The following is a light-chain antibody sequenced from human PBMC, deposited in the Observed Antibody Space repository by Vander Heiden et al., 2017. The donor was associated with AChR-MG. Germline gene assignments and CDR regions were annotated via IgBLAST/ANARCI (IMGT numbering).Light chain of an antibody. V-gene: IGKV1-5*03. CDR1: QSIDNR. CDR3: QHYNTYWA. Sequence: DIQMPQSPSTLSASVGDRVTITCRASQSIDNRLAWYQQKPGKAPKLLIYGASNLESGVPSRFSGSGSGTEFTLTIHSLQPDDFATYYCQHYNTYWAFGQGTKVEVK. CDR2: GAS. J-gene: IGKJ1*01.